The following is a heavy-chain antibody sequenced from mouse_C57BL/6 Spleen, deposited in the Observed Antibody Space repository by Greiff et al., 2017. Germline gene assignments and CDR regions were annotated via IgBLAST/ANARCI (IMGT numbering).Heavy chain of an antibody. Sequence: EVKLMESGGGLVQPGGSLSLSCAASGFTFTDYYMSWVRQPPGKALEWLGFIRNKANGYTTEYSASVKGRFTISRDNSQSILYRQMNALRAEDSATYYCARYYYGSGDYWGQGTTLTVSS. CDR3: ARYYYGSGDY. J-gene: IGHJ2*01. D-gene: IGHD1-1*01. V-gene: IGHV7-3*01. CDR2: IRNKANGYTT. CDR1: GFTFTDYY.